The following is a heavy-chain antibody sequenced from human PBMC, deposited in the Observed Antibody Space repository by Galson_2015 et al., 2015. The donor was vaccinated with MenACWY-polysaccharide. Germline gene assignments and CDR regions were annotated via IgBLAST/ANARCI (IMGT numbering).Heavy chain of an antibody. CDR3: ARVRSVVTGYGNYGDY. J-gene: IGHJ4*02. D-gene: IGHD2-21*02. V-gene: IGHV3-7*01. CDR2: IKQDGSEK. CDR1: GFTFSSYW. Sequence: SLRLSCAASGFTFSSYWMSWARQAPGKGLEWVANIKQDGSEKYYVDSVKGRFTISRDNAKNSLHLQMNSLRVDDTAVYYRARVRSVVTGYGNYGDYWGQGTLVTVSS.